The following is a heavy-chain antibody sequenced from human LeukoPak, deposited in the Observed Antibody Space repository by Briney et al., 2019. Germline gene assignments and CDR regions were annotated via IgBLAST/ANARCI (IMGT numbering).Heavy chain of an antibody. J-gene: IGHJ4*02. Sequence: PGGSLRLSCAASGFTFSSYAMHWVRQAPGKGLEWEAVISYDGSNKYYADSVKGRFTISRDNSKNTLYLQMNSLRAEDTAVYYCATDDYWGQGTLVTVSS. CDR1: GFTFSSYA. CDR2: ISYDGSNK. CDR3: ATDDY. V-gene: IGHV3-30*04.